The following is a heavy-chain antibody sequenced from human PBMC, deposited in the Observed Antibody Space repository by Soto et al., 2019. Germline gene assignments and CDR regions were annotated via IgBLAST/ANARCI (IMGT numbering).Heavy chain of an antibody. V-gene: IGHV3-23*01. D-gene: IGHD3-9*01. CDR2: ISGSGGST. CDR3: ANLGPYYDILTGYPSGDYMDV. Sequence: AGGSLRLSCAASGFTFSSYAMSWVRQAPGKGLEWVSAISGSGGSTYYADSVKGRFTISRDNSKNTLYLQMNSLRAEDTAVYYCANLGPYYDILTGYPSGDYMDVWGKGTTVSVSS. CDR1: GFTFSSYA. J-gene: IGHJ6*03.